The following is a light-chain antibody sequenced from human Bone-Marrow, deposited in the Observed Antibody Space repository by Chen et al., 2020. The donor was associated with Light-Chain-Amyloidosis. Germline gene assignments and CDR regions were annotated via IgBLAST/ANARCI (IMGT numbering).Light chain of an antibody. J-gene: IGLJ2*01. Sequence: SYELTQPPSVSVSPGQTARITCSGDDLPTKYAYWYQQKPGQAPVLVIHRDNERPSGITERFYGSSSGTTATLTISGVQAEDEADYHCQSADSSGTYEVIFGGGTKLTVL. CDR3: QSADSSGTYEVI. V-gene: IGLV3-25*03. CDR1: DLPTKY. CDR2: RDN.